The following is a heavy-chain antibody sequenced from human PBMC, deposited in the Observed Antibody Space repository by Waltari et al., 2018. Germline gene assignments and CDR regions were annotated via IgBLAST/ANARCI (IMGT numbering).Heavy chain of an antibody. Sequence: QLQLPQSGPGLVKPSESLSLTCAVSGDSMRSNSWWSWVRQSPGKGLEWIGQVHRSGRTNYNPSLASRVTVSIDTSNNQFSPKVPSPTAADTAMYYCARDRGRGLYLDSWGQGTLVTVSP. CDR3: ARDRGRGLYLDS. V-gene: IGHV4-4*02. J-gene: IGHJ4*02. CDR1: GDSMRSNSW. D-gene: IGHD2-15*01. CDR2: VHRSGRT.